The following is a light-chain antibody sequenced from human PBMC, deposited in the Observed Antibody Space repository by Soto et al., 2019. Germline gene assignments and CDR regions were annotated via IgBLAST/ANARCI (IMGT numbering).Light chain of an antibody. CDR3: SSYTSSSTLEYV. Sequence: QSVLTQPASVSGSPGQSITISCTGTSSDVGGYNYVSWYQQHPGKAPKLMIYDVSNRPSGVSNPFSGSKSGNTASLTISGLQAEDEADYYCSSYTSSSTLEYVLGTGTKLTVL. CDR1: SSDVGGYNY. J-gene: IGLJ1*01. CDR2: DVS. V-gene: IGLV2-14*01.